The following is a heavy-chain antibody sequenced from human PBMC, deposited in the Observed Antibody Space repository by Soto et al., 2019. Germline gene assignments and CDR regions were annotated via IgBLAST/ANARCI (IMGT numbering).Heavy chain of an antibody. J-gene: IGHJ4*02. D-gene: IGHD3-22*01. CDR2: ISSSGSTI. CDR1: GFTFSDYY. Sequence: PRLSCAASGFTFSDYYMSWIRQAPGKGLEWVSYISSSGSTIYYADSVKGRFTISRDNAKNSLYLQMNSLRAEDTAVYYCARVEFLGGYVQFDYWGQGTLVTVSS. V-gene: IGHV3-11*01. CDR3: ARVEFLGGYVQFDY.